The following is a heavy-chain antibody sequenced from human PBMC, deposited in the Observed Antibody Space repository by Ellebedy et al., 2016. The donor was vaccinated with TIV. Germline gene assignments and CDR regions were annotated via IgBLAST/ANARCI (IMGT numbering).Heavy chain of an antibody. V-gene: IGHV1-18*01. CDR2: ISAYNGNT. J-gene: IGHJ6*02. CDR1: GYTFPSYG. CDR3: ARGFRYGSGSYFYDYGMDV. Sequence: AASVTVSCKASGYTFPSYGISWVRQAPGQGLEWMGWISAYNGNTNYAQKLQGRVTMTTDTSTSTAYMELRSLRSDYTAVYYCARGFRYGSGSYFYDYGMDVWGQGTTVTVSS. D-gene: IGHD3-10*01.